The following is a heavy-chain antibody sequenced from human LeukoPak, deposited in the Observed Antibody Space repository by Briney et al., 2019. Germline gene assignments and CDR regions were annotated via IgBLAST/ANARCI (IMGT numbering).Heavy chain of an antibody. J-gene: IGHJ6*02. V-gene: IGHV4-39*01. CDR3: ARLGRPHIVVVTAFSGMDV. D-gene: IGHD2-21*02. Sequence: PSETLSLTCTVSGGSISSSSYSWGWIRQPPGKGLEWIGSIYYSGSTYYNPSLKSRVTISVDTSKNQFSLKLSSVTAADTAVYYCARLGRPHIVVVTAFSGMDVWGQGTTVTVSS. CDR2: IYYSGST. CDR1: GGSISSSSYS.